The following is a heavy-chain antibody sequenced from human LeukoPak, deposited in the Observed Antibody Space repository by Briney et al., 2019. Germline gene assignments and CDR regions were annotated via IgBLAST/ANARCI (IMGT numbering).Heavy chain of an antibody. CDR1: GGSISSGGYS. CDR3: ARGTYPNWFDP. CDR2: IYHSGST. D-gene: IGHD2-2*01. V-gene: IGHV4-30-2*01. Sequence: PSETLSLTCAVSGGSISSGGYSWSWIRQPPGKGLEWIGYIYHSGSTNYNPSLKSRVTISVDTSKNQFSLKLSSVTAADTAVYYCARGTYPNWFDPWGQGTLVTVSS. J-gene: IGHJ5*02.